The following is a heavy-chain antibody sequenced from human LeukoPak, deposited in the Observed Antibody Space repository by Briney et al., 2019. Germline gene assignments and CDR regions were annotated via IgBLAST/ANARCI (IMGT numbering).Heavy chain of an antibody. CDR3: AKDSGWYTHDC. CDR1: GFTFSSYW. V-gene: IGHV3-7*01. CDR2: IKKDGSEK. J-gene: IGHJ4*02. D-gene: IGHD6-19*01. Sequence: GGSLRLSCAASGFTFSSYWMSWVRQAPGKGLEWVANIKKDGSEKYYVDSVKGRFTISRDNAKNSLYLQMNSLRAEDTAVYYCAKDSGWYTHDCWGQGTLVTVSS.